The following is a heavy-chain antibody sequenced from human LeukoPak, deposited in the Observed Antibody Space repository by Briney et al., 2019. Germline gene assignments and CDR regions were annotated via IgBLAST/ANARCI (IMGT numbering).Heavy chain of an antibody. J-gene: IGHJ5*02. D-gene: IGHD3-10*01. Sequence: PGRSLRLSCAASGFTFRHYAIHWVRQTPRKGLEWVSSISGDGGSTYYADSVKGRFTISRDNSKSTLYVQMNSLRAEDTAVYFCAKYFGSGSIWYKWFDPWGQGTLVTVSS. CDR1: GFTFRHYA. V-gene: IGHV3-23*01. CDR2: ISGDGGST. CDR3: AKYFGSGSIWYKWFDP.